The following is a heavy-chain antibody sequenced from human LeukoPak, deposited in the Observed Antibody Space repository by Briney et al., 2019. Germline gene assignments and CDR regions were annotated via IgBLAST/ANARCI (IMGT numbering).Heavy chain of an antibody. CDR2: IYYSGST. Sequence: SETLSLTCTVSGGSISSYYWSWIRQPPGKGREWIGYIYYSGSTNYNPSLKSRVTISVDTSKNQFSLKLSSVTAADTAVYYCASLPGGGGTGYWGQGTLVTVSS. CDR3: ASLPGGGGTGY. D-gene: IGHD3-16*01. J-gene: IGHJ4*02. V-gene: IGHV4-59*01. CDR1: GGSISSYY.